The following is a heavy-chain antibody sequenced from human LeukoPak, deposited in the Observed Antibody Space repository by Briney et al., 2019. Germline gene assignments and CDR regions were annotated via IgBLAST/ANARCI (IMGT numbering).Heavy chain of an antibody. J-gene: IGHJ4*02. CDR1: GYTFTGYY. CDR3: ARDWATVTTSDY. D-gene: IGHD4-17*01. Sequence: ASVKVSCKASGYTFTGYYMHWVRQAPGQGLEWMGWINPNSGGTNYAQKFQGRVTMTRDTSNSTAYMELSRLRSDDTAVYYCARDWATVTTSDYWGQGTLVTVSS. CDR2: INPNSGGT. V-gene: IGHV1-2*02.